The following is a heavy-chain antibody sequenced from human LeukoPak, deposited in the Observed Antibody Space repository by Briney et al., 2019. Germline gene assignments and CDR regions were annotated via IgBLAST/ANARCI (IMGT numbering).Heavy chain of an antibody. CDR1: GFTVSNKY. D-gene: IGHD3-10*01. CDR3: AREKADYYGSGSYLDY. J-gene: IGHJ4*02. CDR2: IYSDGRT. V-gene: IGHV3-53*01. Sequence: GGSLRLSCAASGFTVSNKYMTWVRQAPGKGLEWVSLIYSDGRTYYADSVKGRFTISRDNSKNTLYLQMNSLRAEDTAVYYCAREKADYYGSGSYLDYWGQGTLVTVSS.